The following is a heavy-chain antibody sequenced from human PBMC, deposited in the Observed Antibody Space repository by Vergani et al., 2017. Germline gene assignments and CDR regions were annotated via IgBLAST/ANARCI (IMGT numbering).Heavy chain of an antibody. CDR2: ISGYNGNR. CDR3: ARDWGRGGAFDD. V-gene: IGHV1-18*04. J-gene: IGHJ4*02. Sequence: QVQLVQSGTEVKKPGASAKVSCKASGYTFTNYGISWVRQAPGQGLEWRGWISGYNGNRDYAQKIQGRVTMTTDTSTSTAYMELRSLRPDDTAGYYCARDWGRGGAFDDWGQGTLVTVSS. CDR1: GYTFTNYG. D-gene: IGHD3-16*01.